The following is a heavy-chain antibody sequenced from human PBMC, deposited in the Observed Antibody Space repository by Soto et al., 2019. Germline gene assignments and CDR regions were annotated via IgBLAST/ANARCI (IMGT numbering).Heavy chain of an antibody. J-gene: IGHJ4*02. CDR2: ISAYNGNT. V-gene: IGHV1-18*01. Sequence: KLSCKASGYTFTSNGIGWLQQAPKQGLEWMGWISAYNGNTNYAQKLQGRVTMTTDTSTSTAYMELRSLRSDDTAVYYCARARKPLYCSGGSCYLLHVFEFLGQGTLVTVS. D-gene: IGHD2-15*01. CDR3: ARARKPLYCSGGSCYLLHVFEF. CDR1: GYTFTSNG.